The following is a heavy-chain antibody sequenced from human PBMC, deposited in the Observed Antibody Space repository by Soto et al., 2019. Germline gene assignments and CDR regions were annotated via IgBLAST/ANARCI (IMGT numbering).Heavy chain of an antibody. J-gene: IGHJ4*02. Sequence: EVQLLESGGDLVQPGGSLRLSCAASGFTFSNYAMSWVRQAPGKGLEWVSYISSRGGSTYYADSVKGRFTISRDNSKNTLYLQMNSLRAEDTAVYYCAKDPRAYTVTTFFFYYWGQGTLVTVSS. CDR3: AKDPRAYTVTTFFFYY. CDR2: ISSRGGST. D-gene: IGHD4-17*01. V-gene: IGHV3-23*01. CDR1: GFTFSNYA.